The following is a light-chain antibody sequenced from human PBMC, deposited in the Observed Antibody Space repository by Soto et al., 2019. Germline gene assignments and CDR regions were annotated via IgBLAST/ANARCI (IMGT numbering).Light chain of an antibody. J-gene: IGKJ1*01. CDR1: QSVNSRY. V-gene: IGKV3-20*01. CDR2: GAS. CDR3: QQGHATPLT. Sequence: EIVLTQSPGTLSLSPGERATLSCRSSQSVNSRYIAWYQVKPGQAPRLLIYGASSRATGIPDRFSGSGYGTDFTLTITTLQPEDVGIYYCQQGHATPLTFGQGTKVDIK.